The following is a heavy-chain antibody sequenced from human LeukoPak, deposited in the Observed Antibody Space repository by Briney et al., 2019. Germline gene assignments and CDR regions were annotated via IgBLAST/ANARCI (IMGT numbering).Heavy chain of an antibody. D-gene: IGHD3-10*01. V-gene: IGHV4-61*01. CDR1: GGSVCSGSYY. CDR2: IYYSGST. Sequence: PSETLSLTCTVSGGSVCSGSYYWSWIRQPPGKGLEWIGEIYYSGSTNYNPSLKSRITISLDTSKNQFSLKLSSVTAADTAVYYCASRITSYFQHWGQGTLVTVSS. CDR3: ASRITSYFQH. J-gene: IGHJ1*01.